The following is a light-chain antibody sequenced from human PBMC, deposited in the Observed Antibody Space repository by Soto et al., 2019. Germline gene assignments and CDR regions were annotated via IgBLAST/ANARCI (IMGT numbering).Light chain of an antibody. J-gene: IGLJ2*01. Sequence: QPVLTQPPSVSGAPGQRVTISCTGSSSNIGAGSDVHWYQQLPGTAPKLLISGNTNRPSGVPDRFSGSKSGTSASLAITGLQAEDEADYYCQSYDISLSCSIFGGGTKLTVL. V-gene: IGLV1-40*01. CDR2: GNT. CDR1: SSNIGAGSD. CDR3: QSYDISLSCSI.